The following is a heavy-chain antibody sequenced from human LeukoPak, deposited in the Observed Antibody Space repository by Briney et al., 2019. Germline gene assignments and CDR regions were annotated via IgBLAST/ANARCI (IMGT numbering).Heavy chain of an antibody. Sequence: SETLSLTCTVSGGSISSSFYYWGWIRQPPGKGLEWIGSIYYSGSTYYNPSLKSRVTISVDTSKNQFSLKLSSVTAADTAVYYCARHRGYSSSSSFDYWGQGTLVTDSS. CDR2: IYYSGST. CDR1: GGSISSSFYY. J-gene: IGHJ4*02. CDR3: ARHRGYSSSSSFDY. V-gene: IGHV4-39*01. D-gene: IGHD6-6*01.